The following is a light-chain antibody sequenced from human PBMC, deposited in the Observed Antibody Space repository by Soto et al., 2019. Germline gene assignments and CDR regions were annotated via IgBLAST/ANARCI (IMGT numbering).Light chain of an antibody. CDR3: QSLGTGIQV. J-gene: IGLJ3*02. Sequence: QLVLTQSPSASASLGASVKLTCTLSSGYSTYAIAWHQQQSEKGPRFLMKINYDGTHSKGDGFFDRFSGSSSGAERHLTISSLQSEDEADYYCQSLGTGIQVFGGGNKRTVL. V-gene: IGLV4-69*01. CDR2: INYDGTH. CDR1: SGYSTYA.